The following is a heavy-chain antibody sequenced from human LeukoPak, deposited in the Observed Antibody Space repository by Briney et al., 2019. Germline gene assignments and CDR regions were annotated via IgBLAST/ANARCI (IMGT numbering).Heavy chain of an antibody. D-gene: IGHD3-22*01. J-gene: IGHJ4*02. CDR2: ISSSSSTI. V-gene: IGHV3-48*02. CDR1: AGAISSSS. CDR3: ARDDTMIFDY. Sequence: ETLSLTCTVSAGAISSSSYYWGWIRQAPGKGLEWVTYISSSSSTIYHADSVKGRFTISRDNAKNSLYLQMNSLRDEDTAVYYCARDDTMIFDYWGQGTLVTVSS.